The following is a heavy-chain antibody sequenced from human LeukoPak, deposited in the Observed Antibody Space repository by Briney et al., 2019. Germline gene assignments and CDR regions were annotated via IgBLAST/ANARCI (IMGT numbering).Heavy chain of an antibody. CDR1: GFTFSSNA. CDR3: ATSLAAANAFDI. V-gene: IGHV3-64*01. Sequence: GGSLRLSCAASGFTFSSNAMHWVRQAPGDRLEYVSSISSDGGSTYYANSVKGRFTISRDNSKNTLYLQMNSLRAEDTAVYYCATSLAAANAFDIWGQGTMVTVSS. J-gene: IGHJ3*02. D-gene: IGHD6-13*01. CDR2: ISSDGGST.